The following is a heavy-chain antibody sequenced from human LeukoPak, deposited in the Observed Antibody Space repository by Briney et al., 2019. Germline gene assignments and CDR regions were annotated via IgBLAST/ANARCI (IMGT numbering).Heavy chain of an antibody. CDR3: ARDTNYYDSSGYYSGSDFDY. Sequence: GGSLRLSCAASGFTFSSYSMNWVRQAPGKGLEWVSSITSSTNYIYYADSVKGRFTISRDDAKNTPYLQMNSLRAEDTAVYYCARDTNYYDSSGYYSGSDFDYWGQGTLVTVSS. CDR1: GFTFSSYS. J-gene: IGHJ4*02. V-gene: IGHV3-21*04. D-gene: IGHD3-22*01. CDR2: ITSSTNYI.